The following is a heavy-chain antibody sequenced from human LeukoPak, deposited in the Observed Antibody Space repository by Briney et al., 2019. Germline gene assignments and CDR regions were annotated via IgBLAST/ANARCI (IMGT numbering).Heavy chain of an antibody. CDR2: INHSGST. CDR1: GGSFSGYY. CDR3: ARMGGRITMVRGADP. V-gene: IGHV4-34*01. D-gene: IGHD3-10*01. J-gene: IGHJ5*02. Sequence: SETLSLTCAVYGGSFSGYYWSWIRQPPGKGLGWIGEINHSGSTNYNPSLKSRVTISVDTSKNQFSLKLSSVTAADTAVYYCARMGGRITMVRGADPWGQGTLVTVSS.